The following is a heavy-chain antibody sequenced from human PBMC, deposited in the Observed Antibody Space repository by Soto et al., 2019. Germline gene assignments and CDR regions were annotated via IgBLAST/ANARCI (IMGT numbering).Heavy chain of an antibody. Sequence: SVKVSCKASGGTLSSYAISWVRQATGQGLEWMGGIIPIFGTANYAQKFQGRVTITADESTSTAYMELSSLRSEDTAVYYCASLGSGSYYGWFDPWGQGTLVTSPQ. V-gene: IGHV1-69*13. D-gene: IGHD3-10*01. CDR3: ASLGSGSYYGWFDP. CDR1: GGTLSSYA. CDR2: IIPIFGTA. J-gene: IGHJ5*02.